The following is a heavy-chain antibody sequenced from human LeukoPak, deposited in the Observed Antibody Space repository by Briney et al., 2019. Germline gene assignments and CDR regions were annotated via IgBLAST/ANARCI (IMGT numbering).Heavy chain of an antibody. Sequence: SETLSLTCAVYGGSFSGYYWSWIRQPPGKGLEWIGEINHSGSTNYNPSLKSRVTISVDTSKNQFSLKLSSVTAADTAVYYCARWGAAPYYYDSSGYQYFDYWGQGTLVTVSS. D-gene: IGHD3-22*01. J-gene: IGHJ4*02. CDR1: GGSFSGYY. V-gene: IGHV4-34*01. CDR3: ARWGAAPYYYDSSGYQYFDY. CDR2: INHSGST.